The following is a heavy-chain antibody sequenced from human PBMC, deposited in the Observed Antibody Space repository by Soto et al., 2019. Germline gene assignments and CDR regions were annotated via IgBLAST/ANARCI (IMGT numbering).Heavy chain of an antibody. J-gene: IGHJ6*02. CDR2: IIPIFGTA. Sequence: QVQLVQSGAEVKKPGSSVKVSCKASGGTFSSYAISWVRQAPGQGLEWMGGIIPIFGTANYAQKFQGRVTITADESTSTAYMELSSLRSEDTAVYYCASAETTVVTPGYYYYGMDVWGQGTTVTVSS. CDR3: ASAETTVVTPGYYYYGMDV. CDR1: GGTFSSYA. V-gene: IGHV1-69*01. D-gene: IGHD4-17*01.